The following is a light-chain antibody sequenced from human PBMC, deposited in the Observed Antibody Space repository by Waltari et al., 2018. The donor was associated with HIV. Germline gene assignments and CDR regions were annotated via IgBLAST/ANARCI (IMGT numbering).Light chain of an antibody. CDR2: GAS. V-gene: IGKV1-17*01. J-gene: IGKJ1*01. Sequence: DIQMTQSPSSLSASIGDSVTITCRASQGIRDKLGWYQQKPGKAPQRLIYGASNLQSGVPSRFSGSRSGTEVTLTIISLQPEDFATYYCLQDSDYPWTCGQGTKVEIK. CDR3: LQDSDYPWT. CDR1: QGIRDK.